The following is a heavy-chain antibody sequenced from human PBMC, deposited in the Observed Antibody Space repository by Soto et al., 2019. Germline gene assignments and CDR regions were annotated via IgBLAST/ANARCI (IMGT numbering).Heavy chain of an antibody. CDR3: ARVVPGAEAWFGP. D-gene: IGHD2-2*01. Sequence: ASVKVSCKTSGYTFSDYGITWVRQAPGQPLEWLGWISLYSDGTNYAQKFQGRVSMTTDTSTTTAYMELRSLRSDDTAVYYCARVVPGAEAWFGPWGQGTLVTVSS. J-gene: IGHJ5*02. CDR2: ISLYSDGT. V-gene: IGHV1-18*01. CDR1: GYTFSDYG.